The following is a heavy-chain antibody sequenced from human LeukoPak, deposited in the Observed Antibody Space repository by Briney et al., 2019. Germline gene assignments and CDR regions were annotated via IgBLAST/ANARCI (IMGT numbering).Heavy chain of an antibody. V-gene: IGHV3-48*01. CDR3: ANWGRAAALRRGV. CDR1: GFTFSSYS. CDR2: ISSSSSTI. Sequence: GGSLRLSCAASGFTFSSYSMDWVRQAPGKGLEWVSYISSSSSTIYYADSSKGRFTISRDNSKNTLYLQMNSLRAEDTAVYYCANWGRAAALRRGVWGQGTLVTVSS. D-gene: IGHD3-10*01. J-gene: IGHJ4*02.